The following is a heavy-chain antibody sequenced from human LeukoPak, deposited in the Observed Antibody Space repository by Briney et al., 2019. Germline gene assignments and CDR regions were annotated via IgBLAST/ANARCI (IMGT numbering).Heavy chain of an antibody. D-gene: IGHD4-17*01. Sequence: PGRSLRLSCAASGFTFSSYGMHWVRQAPGKGLEWVAVISYDGSNKYYADSVKGRFTISRDNSKNTLYLQMNSLRAEDTAVYYCARIKPNDYGDYVGAFDIWGQGTMVTVSS. J-gene: IGHJ3*02. CDR2: ISYDGSNK. CDR1: GFTFSSYG. CDR3: ARIKPNDYGDYVGAFDI. V-gene: IGHV3-30*03.